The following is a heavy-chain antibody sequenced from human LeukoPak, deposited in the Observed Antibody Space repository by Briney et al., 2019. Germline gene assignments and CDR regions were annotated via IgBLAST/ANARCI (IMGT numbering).Heavy chain of an antibody. CDR1: GFTFSSYW. J-gene: IGHJ4*02. Sequence: GGSLRLSCAASGFTFSSYWMHWVRQAPGKGLVWVSRINSDGSSTSYADSVKGRFTISRDNAKKSLYLQMNSLRAEDTAVYYCARHLSGITGYTYGRGIDYWGQGTLLTVSS. D-gene: IGHD5-18*01. V-gene: IGHV3-74*01. CDR3: ARHLSGITGYTYGRGIDY. CDR2: INSDGSST.